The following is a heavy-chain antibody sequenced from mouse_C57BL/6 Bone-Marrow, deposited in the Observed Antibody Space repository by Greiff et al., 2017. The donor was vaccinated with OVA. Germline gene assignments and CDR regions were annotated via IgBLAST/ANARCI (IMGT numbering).Heavy chain of an antibody. Sequence: VQLQQPGAELVKPGASVKLSCKASGYTFTSYWMHWVKQRPGQGLEWIGMIHPNSGSTNYNEKFKSKATMTVDKSSSTAYMQLSSLTSEDSAVYYCARRIYDGYDVFAYWGQGTLVTVSA. J-gene: IGHJ3*01. D-gene: IGHD2-3*01. CDR1: GYTFTSYW. CDR3: ARRIYDGYDVFAY. CDR2: IHPNSGST. V-gene: IGHV1-64*01.